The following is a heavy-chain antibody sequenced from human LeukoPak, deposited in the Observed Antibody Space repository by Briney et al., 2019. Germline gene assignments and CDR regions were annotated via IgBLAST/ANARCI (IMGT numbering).Heavy chain of an antibody. CDR2: INQDGGEI. D-gene: IGHD2-15*01. CDR1: GFSFTNYW. J-gene: IGHJ4*02. CDR3: ARDLAGSRDK. Sequence: GGSLRLSCAASGFSFTNYWMNWVRQAPGKGLEWVANINQDGGEIYYVDSVKGRFTISRDNAKNSLYLQMNSLRAEDTAVYYCARDLAGSRDKWGQGTLVTVSS. V-gene: IGHV3-7*01.